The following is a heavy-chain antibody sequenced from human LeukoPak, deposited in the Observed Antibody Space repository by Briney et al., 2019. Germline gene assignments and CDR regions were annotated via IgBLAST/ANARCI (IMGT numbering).Heavy chain of an antibody. CDR3: ARVPIVVVPAAIWGYYYYGMDV. J-gene: IGHJ6*02. CDR1: GYTFTSYD. V-gene: IGHV1-8*01. Sequence: GASVKVSCKASGYTFTSYDINWVRQATGQGLEWMGWMNPNSGNTGYAQKSQGRVTMTRNTSISTAYMELSSLRSEDTAVYYCARVPIVVVPAAIWGYYYYGMDVWGQGTTVTVSS. CDR2: MNPNSGNT. D-gene: IGHD2-2*01.